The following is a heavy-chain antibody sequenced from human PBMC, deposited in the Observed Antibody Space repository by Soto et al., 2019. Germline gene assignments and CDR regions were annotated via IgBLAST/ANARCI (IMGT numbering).Heavy chain of an antibody. V-gene: IGHV3-23*01. CDR2: ISGSGGST. J-gene: IGHJ2*01. D-gene: IGHD3-22*01. Sequence: EVQLLESGGGLVQPGGSLRLSCAASGFTFSSYAMSWVRQAPGKGLEWVSAISGSGGSTYYADSVKGRFTISRDNSKNTLYLQMNSLRAEDTAVYYCAKALYYYDSSGSKNWYFDLWGRGTLVTVSS. CDR3: AKALYYYDSSGSKNWYFDL. CDR1: GFTFSSYA.